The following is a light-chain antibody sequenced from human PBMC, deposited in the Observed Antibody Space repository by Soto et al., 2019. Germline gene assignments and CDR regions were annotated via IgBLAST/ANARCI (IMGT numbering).Light chain of an antibody. Sequence: QSALTQPASVSGSPGQSITIYCAGTSSDVGGHNYVAWYQQHPGKAPKLMIYDVSNRPSGVSNRFSGSKSGNTASLTISGLQAEDDADYYCYSHRISATLYVFGTGTKLTVL. CDR2: DVS. CDR3: YSHRISATLYV. J-gene: IGLJ1*01. CDR1: SSDVGGHNY. V-gene: IGLV2-14*03.